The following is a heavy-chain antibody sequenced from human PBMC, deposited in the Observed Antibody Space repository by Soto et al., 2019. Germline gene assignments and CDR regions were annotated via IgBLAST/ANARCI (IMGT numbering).Heavy chain of an antibody. CDR3: ARDQYSSGWYGAFDI. Sequence: EVQLLESGGGLVQPGGSLRLSCAASGFTFNSHAMSWVRQAPGEGLEWVSVITDSGDDTLSADSVKGRFTISRDNSKNTLYLQMNSLRAEDTAVYYCARDQYSSGWYGAFDIWGQGTMVTVSS. CDR1: GFTFNSHA. V-gene: IGHV3-23*01. D-gene: IGHD6-19*01. CDR2: ITDSGDDT. J-gene: IGHJ3*02.